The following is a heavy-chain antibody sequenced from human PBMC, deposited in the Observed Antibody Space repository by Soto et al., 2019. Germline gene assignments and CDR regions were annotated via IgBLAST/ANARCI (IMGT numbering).Heavy chain of an antibody. CDR1: GFTFSNAW. V-gene: IGHV3-15*01. CDR2: IKSKTDGGTT. J-gene: IGHJ4*02. Sequence: GGSLRLSCAASGFTFSNAWMSWVRQAPGKGLEWVGRIKSKTDGGTTDYAAPVKGRFTISRDDSKNTLYLQMNSLKTEDTAVYYCTTEEVLRYFDWTSNFDYWGQGTLVTVSS. D-gene: IGHD3-9*01. CDR3: TTEEVLRYFDWTSNFDY.